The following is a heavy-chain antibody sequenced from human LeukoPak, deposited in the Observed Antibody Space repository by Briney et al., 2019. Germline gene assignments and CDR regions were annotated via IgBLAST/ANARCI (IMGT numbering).Heavy chain of an antibody. Sequence: SETLSLTSAVYGGSFSGYYWSWIRQSPGKGLEWIGEINHSGSTNYNPSLKSRVTISVDTSKNQFSLKLSSVTAADTAVYYCARGYSGYDRRGKNYYYYYMDVWGKGTTVTVSS. CDR2: INHSGST. CDR3: ARGYSGYDRRGKNYYYYYMDV. CDR1: GGSFSGYY. D-gene: IGHD5-12*01. J-gene: IGHJ6*03. V-gene: IGHV4-34*01.